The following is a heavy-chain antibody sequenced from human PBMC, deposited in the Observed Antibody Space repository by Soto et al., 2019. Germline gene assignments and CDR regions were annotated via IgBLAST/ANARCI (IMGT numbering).Heavy chain of an antibody. Sequence: GGCMRLSCTASGFTFGDYAISWVRQAPGKGLEWVGFIRSKAYGGTTEYAASVKGRFTISRDDSKSIAYLQMNSLKTEDTAVYYCTRGDYVWGSYRYSPNDYWGQGTLVTVSS. CDR3: TRGDYVWGSYRYSPNDY. CDR2: IRSKAYGGTT. V-gene: IGHV3-49*04. CDR1: GFTFGDYA. J-gene: IGHJ4*02. D-gene: IGHD3-16*02.